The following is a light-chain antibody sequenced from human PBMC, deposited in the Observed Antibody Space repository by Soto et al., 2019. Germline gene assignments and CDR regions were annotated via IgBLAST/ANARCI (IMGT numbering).Light chain of an antibody. J-gene: IGKJ2*01. Sequence: DIQMTQSPSSLSASVGDRITITCRASHTIKTFLNWYEKKPGKAPKLLIYAASTLQSGVPSRFSGSGSGTDFTLTVSSQQPEDFSTYFCQQSYTTPYTFGQGTKLEIK. CDR1: HTIKTF. CDR3: QQSYTTPYT. V-gene: IGKV1-39*01. CDR2: AAS.